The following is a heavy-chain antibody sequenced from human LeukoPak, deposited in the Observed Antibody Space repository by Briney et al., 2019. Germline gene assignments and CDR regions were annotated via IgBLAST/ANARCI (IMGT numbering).Heavy chain of an antibody. V-gene: IGHV3-23*01. CDR3: AKDDSSGYTRTHFDY. D-gene: IGHD3-22*01. CDR2: ISGSGGST. J-gene: IGHJ4*02. CDR1: GFTFSSYA. Sequence: GGSLRLSCAASGFTFSSYAMSWVRQAPGKGLEWVSAISGSGGSTYYADSVKGRFTISRDNSKNTLYLQMNSLRAEDTAVYYCAKDDSSGYTRTHFDYWDQGTLVTVSS.